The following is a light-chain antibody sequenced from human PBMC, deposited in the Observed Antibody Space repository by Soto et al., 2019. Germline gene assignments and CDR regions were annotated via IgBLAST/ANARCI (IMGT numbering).Light chain of an antibody. CDR3: QQLNSYPHT. CDR1: QGISSY. J-gene: IGKJ4*01. Sequence: DIQLTQSPSFLSASVGDRVTITCRASQGISSYLVWYQQKPGKAPKLLIYAASTLQSGVPSRFSGSGSGTEFTLTISSLQPGDFATYYCQQLNSYPHTFGGGTKV. CDR2: AAS. V-gene: IGKV1-9*01.